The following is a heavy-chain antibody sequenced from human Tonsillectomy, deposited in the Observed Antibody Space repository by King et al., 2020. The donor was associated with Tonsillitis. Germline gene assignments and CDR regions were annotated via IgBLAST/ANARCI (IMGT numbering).Heavy chain of an antibody. D-gene: IGHD3-22*01. CDR1: GGSISSGGYY. CDR2: FFYSGTT. Sequence: VQLQESGPGLVKPSQTLSLTCTVSGGSISSGGYYWSWIRQHPGKGLEWIGHFFYSGTTHYNPSLQSRVTISVDTSKNQFSLKLSSVTAADTAVYYCARVYAEAYHYDSSGYYSYFDYWGQGTLVTVSS. CDR3: ARVYAEAYHYDSSGYYSYFDY. V-gene: IGHV4-31*03. J-gene: IGHJ4*02.